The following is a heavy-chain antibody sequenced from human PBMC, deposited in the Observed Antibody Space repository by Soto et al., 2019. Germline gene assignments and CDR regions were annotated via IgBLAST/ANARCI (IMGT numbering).Heavy chain of an antibody. CDR1: GASFSRYY. CDR2: INHSGST. V-gene: IGHV4-34*01. Sequence: PSETRSLTCAVYGASFSRYYWSCIRQPPGKGLEWIGEINHSGSTNYNPSLKSRIIISVDTSKNQFSLQLNSVTPEDAAVYSCAHDPGYSLDYWGQGTQATVSS. D-gene: IGHD5-12*01. J-gene: IGHJ4*02. CDR3: AHDPGYSLDY.